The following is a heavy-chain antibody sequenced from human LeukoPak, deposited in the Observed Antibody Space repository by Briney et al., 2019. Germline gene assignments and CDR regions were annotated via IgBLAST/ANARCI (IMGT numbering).Heavy chain of an antibody. CDR2: IHHSGSI. D-gene: IGHD5-18*01. CDR1: GVSISSNLW. Sequence: SGTLSLTCAVSGVSISSNLWWTWVRQPPGKGLEWIAEIHHSGSINYNPSLKSRVTISVDKAKNQFSLNLNSVTAADTAVYYCARGIIVDTAMAGSGTGWFDPWGQGTLVTVSS. V-gene: IGHV4-4*02. J-gene: IGHJ5*02. CDR3: ARGIIVDTAMAGSGTGWFDP.